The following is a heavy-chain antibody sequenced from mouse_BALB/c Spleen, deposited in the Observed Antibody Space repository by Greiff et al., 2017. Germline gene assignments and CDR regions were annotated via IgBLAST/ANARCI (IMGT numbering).Heavy chain of an antibody. D-gene: IGHD1-1*01. CDR1: GFSLTGYG. CDR3: ARGGRGYYYGSSRGYAMDY. Sequence: VKLKESGPGLVAPSQSLSITCTVSGFSLTGYGVNWVRQPPGKGLEWLGMIWGDGSTDYNSALKSRLSISKDNSKSQVFLKMNSLQTDDTARYYCARGGRGYYYGSSRGYAMDYWGQGTSVTVSS. V-gene: IGHV2-6-7*01. CDR2: IWGDGST. J-gene: IGHJ4*01.